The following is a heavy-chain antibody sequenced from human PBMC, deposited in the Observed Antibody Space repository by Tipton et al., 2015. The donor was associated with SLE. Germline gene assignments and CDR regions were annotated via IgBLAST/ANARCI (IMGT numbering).Heavy chain of an antibody. Sequence: QSGAEVKKPGASAKVSCKSSGYNFTLYGLSWVRQAPGQGLEWMGWISAYNGNTNYAQKLQGRVTMTTDTSTSTAYMELRSLRSDGTAVYYCALRWPDTWTTVYWGQGTLVTGSS. D-gene: IGHD5-12*01. V-gene: IGHV1-18*01. CDR1: GYNFTLYG. CDR2: ISAYNGNT. CDR3: ALRWPDTWTTVY. J-gene: IGHJ4*02.